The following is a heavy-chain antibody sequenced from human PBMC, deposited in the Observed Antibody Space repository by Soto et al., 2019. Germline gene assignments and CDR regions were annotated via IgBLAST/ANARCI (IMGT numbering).Heavy chain of an antibody. J-gene: IGHJ4*02. CDR2: ISYGGRA. V-gene: IGHV4-39*01. Sequence: PSETLSLTCTVSGGSISSSSYYWGWIRQPPGKGLEWIGSISYGGRAYYSRSLKSRLTISVDTSKNQFSLKLSSVIAADTAVYYCARHRDSSGYPIDYWGQGTLVTV. CDR1: GGSISSSSYY. D-gene: IGHD3-22*01. CDR3: ARHRDSSGYPIDY.